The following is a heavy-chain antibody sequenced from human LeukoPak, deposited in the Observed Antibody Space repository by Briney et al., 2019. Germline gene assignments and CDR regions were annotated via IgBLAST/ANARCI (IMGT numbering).Heavy chain of an antibody. V-gene: IGHV3-48*04. Sequence: GGSLSLSCAVSVFTFSTYSMNWVRQAPCKGLEWVSYISSTTSNTIYYADSVRGRFTISRDNAKNSLHLQMNSLRAEDTAVYYCAREMAKSDAGDAFDIWGQGALVTVSS. CDR1: VFTFSTYS. CDR2: ISSTTSNTI. J-gene: IGHJ3*02. CDR3: AREMAKSDAGDAFDI. D-gene: IGHD5-24*01.